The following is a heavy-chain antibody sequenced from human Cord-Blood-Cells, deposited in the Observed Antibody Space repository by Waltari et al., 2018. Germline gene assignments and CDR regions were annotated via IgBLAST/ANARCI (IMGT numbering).Heavy chain of an antibody. Sequence: QVQLQQWGAGLLKPSETLSLTCAVYGGSFSGYYWSWTRQPPGKGLEWIGEINHSGSTNHNPSLKSRVTISVDTSKNQFSLKLSSVTAADTAVYYCAKANWGPFDYWGQGTLVTVSS. J-gene: IGHJ4*02. CDR3: AKANWGPFDY. D-gene: IGHD7-27*01. CDR1: GGSFSGYY. CDR2: INHSGST. V-gene: IGHV4-34*01.